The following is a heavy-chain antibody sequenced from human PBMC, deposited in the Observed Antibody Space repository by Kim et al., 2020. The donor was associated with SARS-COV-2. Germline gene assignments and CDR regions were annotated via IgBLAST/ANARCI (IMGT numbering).Heavy chain of an antibody. Sequence: GGSLRLSCAASGFTFSSYAMHWVRQAPGKGLEWVAVISYDGSNKYYADSVTGRFTISRDNSKNTLNLQMNSLRAEDTAVYYCARAFGGVYYYGMDVWGQGTTVTVSS. J-gene: IGHJ6*02. D-gene: IGHD3-10*01. CDR1: GFTFSSYA. CDR2: ISYDGSNK. V-gene: IGHV3-30*04. CDR3: ARAFGGVYYYGMDV.